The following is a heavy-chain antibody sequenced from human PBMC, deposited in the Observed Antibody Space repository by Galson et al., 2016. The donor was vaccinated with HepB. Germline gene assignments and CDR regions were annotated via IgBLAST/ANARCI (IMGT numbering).Heavy chain of an antibody. CDR3: TRDSDWWRTNQYFIDH. Sequence: SLRLSCAVSAFTFSTYSMHWVRQPPGNGQESVSYISSSGSTIYYAHSVKGRFTISRDNAKTSLFLQMNRLRDEDTAIYYCTRDSDWWRTNQYFIDHWGQGTLVTVSS. CDR1: AFTFSTYS. V-gene: IGHV3-48*02. D-gene: IGHD2-15*01. CDR2: ISSSGSTI. J-gene: IGHJ4*02.